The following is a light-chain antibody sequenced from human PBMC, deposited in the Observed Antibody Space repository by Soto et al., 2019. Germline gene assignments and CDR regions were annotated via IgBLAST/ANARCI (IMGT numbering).Light chain of an antibody. V-gene: IGKV3-20*01. CDR1: QNINSNF. J-gene: IGKJ4*01. CDR2: GAS. Sequence: EIVLTQSPGTLSLSPGERATLSCRASQNINSNFLTWYQQKPGQAPRLFIYGASNRATGIPDRFSGSGSGTDFTLTISRLEPEDFAVYYCEQYGSSPTFGGWTKVESK. CDR3: EQYGSSPT.